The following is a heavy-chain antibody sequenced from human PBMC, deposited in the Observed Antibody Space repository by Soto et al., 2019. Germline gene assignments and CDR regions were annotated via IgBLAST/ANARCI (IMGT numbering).Heavy chain of an antibody. V-gene: IGHV5-51*01. CDR2: IYPGDSDT. Sequence: GESLKISCKGSGYSFTNYWIGWVRQMPGKGLEWMGIIYPGDSDTRYNPSFQGQVTISADKSISTAYLQWSSLKASDTAMYYCARPPFYTSDALAGIEFDYWGQGTLVTVSS. J-gene: IGHJ4*02. CDR3: ARPPFYTSDALAGIEFDY. D-gene: IGHD6-19*01. CDR1: GYSFTNYW.